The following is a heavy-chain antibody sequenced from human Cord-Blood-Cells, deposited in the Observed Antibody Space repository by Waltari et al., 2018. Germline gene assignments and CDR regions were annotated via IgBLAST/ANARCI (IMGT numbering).Heavy chain of an antibody. CDR2: IYYSGST. J-gene: IGHJ4*02. CDR3: ARTSLGADSSSSELYYCDY. CDR1: GGSISSGDYY. V-gene: IGHV4-30-4*01. D-gene: IGHD6-6*01. Sequence: QVQLQESGPGLVKPSQTLSLTCTVSGGSISSGDYYWSWIRQPPGKGLEWIGYIYYSGSTYYNPSLKSRVTIAVDTSKNQFSLKLSSVTAADTAVYYCARTSLGADSSSSELYYCDYWGQGTLVTVSS.